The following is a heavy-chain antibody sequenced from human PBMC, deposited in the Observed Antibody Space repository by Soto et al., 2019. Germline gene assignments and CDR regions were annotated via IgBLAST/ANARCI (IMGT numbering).Heavy chain of an antibody. J-gene: IGHJ4*01. D-gene: IGHD3-22*01. CDR3: TTDSYLTMIVVRLDY. CDR2: IKSKTDGGTT. Sequence: AGSMLLSRVAADFTFSDAWINGVRQNTGKGLEWVGRIKSKTDGGTTDYAAPVKGRFAISRDDSKNMVYLEMNSLKTEDTAVYYCTTDSYLTMIVVRLDYWGHGTLVTLSS. CDR1: DFTFSDAW. V-gene: IGHV3-15*07.